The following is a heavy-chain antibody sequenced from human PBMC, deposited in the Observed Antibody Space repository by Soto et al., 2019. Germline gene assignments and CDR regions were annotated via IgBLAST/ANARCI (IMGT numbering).Heavy chain of an antibody. CDR3: AKVGCSGTSCSYYFDY. CDR1: GFTFSSYA. CDR2: ISGSGGST. J-gene: IGHJ4*02. Sequence: GGSLRLSCAASGFTFSSYAMSWVRQAPGKGLEWVSAISGSGGSTYYADSVKGQFTISRDNSKNTLYLQMNSLRAEDTAVYYCAKVGCSGTSCSYYFDYWGQGTLVTVSS. V-gene: IGHV3-23*01. D-gene: IGHD2-2*01.